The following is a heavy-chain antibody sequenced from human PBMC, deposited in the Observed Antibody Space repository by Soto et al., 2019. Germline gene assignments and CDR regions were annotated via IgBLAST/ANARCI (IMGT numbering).Heavy chain of an antibody. J-gene: IGHJ6*02. D-gene: IGHD6-19*01. V-gene: IGHV1-46*03. CDR3: ARVGYSSGWYFYYGMDV. Sequence: ASVKGSSKASGYTFTRDHIHRGRPAPGQMLEWMGIINPSGGSTSYAQKFQGRVTMTRDTSTSTVYMELSSLRSEDTAVYYCARVGYSSGWYFYYGMDVWGQGTTVTVSS. CDR1: GYTFTRDH. CDR2: INPSGGST.